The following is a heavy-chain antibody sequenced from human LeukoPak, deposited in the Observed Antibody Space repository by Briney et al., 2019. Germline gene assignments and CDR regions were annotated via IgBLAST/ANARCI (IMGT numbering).Heavy chain of an antibody. V-gene: IGHV1-2*02. CDR2: INPNSGGT. CDR1: GYTFTGYY. CDR3: ARGIGSSSWECPDY. Sequence: ASVKVSCKASGYTFTGYYMHWVRQAPGQGLEWMGWINPNSGGTNYAQKFQGRVTMTRDTSTSTAYMELSRLRSDDTAVYYCARGIGSSSWECPDYWGQGTLVTVSS. D-gene: IGHD6-13*01. J-gene: IGHJ4*02.